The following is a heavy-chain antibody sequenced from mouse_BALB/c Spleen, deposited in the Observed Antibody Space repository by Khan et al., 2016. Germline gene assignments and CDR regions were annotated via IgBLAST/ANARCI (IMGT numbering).Heavy chain of an antibody. CDR2: IYPGDGDT. CDR1: GYTFTNYW. Sequence: QVQLQQSGAELARTGASVKLSCKASGYTFTNYWMQWVKQRPGQGLEWIGAIYPGDGDTRYTQKFKAKATLTADESSSPASMQLSSLAYEDTAVYYCARSKIRGYFDYWGQGTTLTVSS. CDR3: ARSKIRGYFDY. J-gene: IGHJ2*01. D-gene: IGHD2-4*01. V-gene: IGHV1-87*01.